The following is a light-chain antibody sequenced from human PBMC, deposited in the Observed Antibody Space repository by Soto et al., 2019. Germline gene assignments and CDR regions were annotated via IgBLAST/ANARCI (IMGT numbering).Light chain of an antibody. CDR3: QQRSDWS. CDR1: QSISSY. V-gene: IGKV3-11*01. CDR2: GAS. J-gene: IGKJ2*01. Sequence: EIVLTQSPATLSLSPGERASLSCRASQSISSYLAWYQQKPGQAPRLLIYGASNRATGIPARFSGSGSGTDFTLTISSLEPEDFAVYYCQQRSDWSFGQGTKLEIK.